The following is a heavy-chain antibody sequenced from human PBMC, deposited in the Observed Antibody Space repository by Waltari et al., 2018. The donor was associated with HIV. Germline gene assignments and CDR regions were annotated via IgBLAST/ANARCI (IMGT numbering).Heavy chain of an antibody. CDR1: GESFSGHF. CDR3: ARQATSGSMSSSFFGAITTRGADAFDY. D-gene: IGHD3-3*01. CDR2: VNHARKA. J-gene: IGHJ3*01. V-gene: IGHV4-34*02. Sequence: QVDLQQWGPGLLKPSETLHLRCAGYGESFSGHFWSWIRQPPGTGLEGIGEVNHARKANYNPSLESRVSVSVDMSKNQFFLTLTSVTAADTAVYFCARQATSGSMSSSFFGAITTRGADAFDYWGRGTNVIVSS.